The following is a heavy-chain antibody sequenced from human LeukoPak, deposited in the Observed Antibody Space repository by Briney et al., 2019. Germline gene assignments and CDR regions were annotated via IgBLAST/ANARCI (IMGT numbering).Heavy chain of an antibody. CDR1: AFTFSSYA. CDR3: VLGSSGFLAPGYFDS. J-gene: IGHJ4*02. Sequence: GGSLRLSCSASAFTFSSYAMHWVRQAPGKGLQYVSGISTNGGSTYYADSVKGRFSISRDNSKNTLYLQMSSLRAEDTAVYYCVLGSSGFLAPGYFDSWGQGTLVTVSS. D-gene: IGHD3-22*01. CDR2: ISTNGGST. V-gene: IGHV3-64D*09.